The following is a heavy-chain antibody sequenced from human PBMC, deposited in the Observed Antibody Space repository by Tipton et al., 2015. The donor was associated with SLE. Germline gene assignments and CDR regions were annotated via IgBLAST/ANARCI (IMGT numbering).Heavy chain of an antibody. Sequence: TLSLTCAVYGGSFSGYHWSWIRQPPGKGLEWIGEIKHSGSTNYNPSLKSRVTISVDTSKNQFSLKLSSVTAADTAVYYCARGFYYYDSSGYYPHWGQGTLVTVSS. CDR1: GGSFSGYH. CDR3: ARGFYYYDSSGYYPH. D-gene: IGHD3-22*01. CDR2: IKHSGST. V-gene: IGHV4-34*01. J-gene: IGHJ4*02.